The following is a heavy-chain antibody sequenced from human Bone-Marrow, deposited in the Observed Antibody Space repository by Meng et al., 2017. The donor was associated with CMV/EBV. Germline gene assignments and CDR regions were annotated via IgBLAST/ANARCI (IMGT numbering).Heavy chain of an antibody. CDR3: ASTRFLEWLSFDY. V-gene: IGHV1-2*02. J-gene: IGHJ4*02. D-gene: IGHD3-3*01. Sequence: ASVKVSCKASGYTFTGYYMHWVRQAPGQGLEWMGWINPNSGGTNYAQKFQGRVTMTRDTSISTAYMELSRLRSDDTAVYYCASTRFLEWLSFDYCGQGTLVTVSS. CDR2: INPNSGGT. CDR1: GYTFTGYY.